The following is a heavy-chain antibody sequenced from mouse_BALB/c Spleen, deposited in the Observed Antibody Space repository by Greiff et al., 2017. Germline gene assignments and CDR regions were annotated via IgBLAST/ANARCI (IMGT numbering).Heavy chain of an antibody. J-gene: IGHJ4*01. D-gene: IGHD2-3*01. V-gene: IGHV1-7*01. CDR2: INPSTGYT. CDR1: GYTFTSYW. Sequence: VKLQESGAELAKPGASVKMSCKASGYTFTSYWMHWVKQRPGQGLEWIGYINPSTGYTEYNQKFKDKATLTADKSSSTAYMQLSSLTSEDSAVYYCARRYDGYYYAMDYWGQGTSVTVSS. CDR3: ARRYDGYYYAMDY.